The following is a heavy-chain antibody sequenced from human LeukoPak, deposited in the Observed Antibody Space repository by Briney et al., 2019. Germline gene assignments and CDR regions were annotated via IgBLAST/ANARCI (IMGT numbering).Heavy chain of an antibody. CDR1: GGSFSSYY. D-gene: IGHD2-2*01. Sequence: SETLSLTCTVSGGSFSSYYWSWIRQPPGKGLEWIGYIYYSGSTNYNPSPKSRVTISVDTSKNQFSLKLSSVTAADTAVYYCARVSIYCSSTSCYEDAFDIWGQGTMVTVSS. CDR2: IYYSGST. CDR3: ARVSIYCSSTSCYEDAFDI. J-gene: IGHJ3*02. V-gene: IGHV4-59*01.